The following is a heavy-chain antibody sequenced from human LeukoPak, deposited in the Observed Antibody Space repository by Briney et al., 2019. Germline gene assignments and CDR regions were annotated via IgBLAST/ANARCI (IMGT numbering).Heavy chain of an antibody. V-gene: IGHV4-31*03. CDR1: GGSISSGGYY. D-gene: IGHD6-19*01. CDR2: IYYSGST. CDR3: ARDSSGSGLAWFDP. Sequence: PSETLSLTCTVSGGSISSGGYYWSWIRQHPGKGLEWIGYIYYSGSTYYNPSLKSRVTISVDTSKNQFSLKLSSVTAADAAVYYCARDSSGSGLAWFDPWGQGTLVTVSS. J-gene: IGHJ5*02.